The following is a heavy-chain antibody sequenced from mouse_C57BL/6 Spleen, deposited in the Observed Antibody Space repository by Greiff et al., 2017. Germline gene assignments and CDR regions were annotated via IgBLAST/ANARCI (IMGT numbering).Heavy chain of an antibody. J-gene: IGHJ3*01. D-gene: IGHD1-1*01. V-gene: IGHV5-17*01. CDR3: ARVTTVVAPFAY. CDR1: GFTFSDYG. CDR2: ISSGSSTI. Sequence: EVKLMESGGGLVKPGGSLKLSCAASGFTFSDYGMHWVRQAPEKGLEWVAYISSGSSTIYYADTVKGRFTISRDNAKNTLFLQMTSLRSEDTAMYYCARVTTVVAPFAYWGQGTLVTVSA.